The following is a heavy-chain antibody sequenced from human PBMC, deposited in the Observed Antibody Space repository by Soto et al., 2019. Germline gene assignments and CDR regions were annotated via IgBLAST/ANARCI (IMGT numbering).Heavy chain of an antibody. CDR1: GGTFSRYT. CDR3: ARDGTLYDSSAYYYLY. V-gene: IGHV1-69*13. D-gene: IGHD3-22*01. J-gene: IGHJ4*02. CDR2: ITPMFGTP. Sequence: SVKVSCKASGGTFSRYTITWVRQAPGEGLEWMGGITPMFGTPNYAQKFQGRVTITADESTSTAYMELSSLRSEDTAMYYCARDGTLYDSSAYYYLYWGQGTLVTVSS.